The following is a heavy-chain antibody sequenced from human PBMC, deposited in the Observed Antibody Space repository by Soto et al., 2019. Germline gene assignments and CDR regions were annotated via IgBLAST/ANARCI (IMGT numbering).Heavy chain of an antibody. Sequence: ASVKVSCKASGGTFSSYAVSWVRQAPGQGLEWMGGIIPIFGTANYAQKFQGRVTITADESTSTAYMELSSLRSEDTAVYYCARNTIFGVHWFDPWGQGTLVTVSS. D-gene: IGHD3-3*01. V-gene: IGHV1-69*13. CDR2: IIPIFGTA. CDR3: ARNTIFGVHWFDP. CDR1: GGTFSSYA. J-gene: IGHJ5*02.